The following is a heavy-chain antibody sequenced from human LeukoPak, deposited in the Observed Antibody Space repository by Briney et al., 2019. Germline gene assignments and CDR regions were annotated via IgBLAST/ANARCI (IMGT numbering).Heavy chain of an antibody. D-gene: IGHD3-22*01. CDR3: ARGKYYYDSNSSYRYFDP. J-gene: IGHJ5*02. CDR1: GGSISSYY. V-gene: IGHV4-4*07. Sequence: PSETLSLTCVVSGGSISSYYWSWIRQPAGKGLEWIGRIYTTGNTNYNPSLTSRVTMSIDTSKKQFSLKLSSVTAADTAVYYCARGKYYYDSNSSYRYFDPWGQGTLVTVS. CDR2: IYTTGNT.